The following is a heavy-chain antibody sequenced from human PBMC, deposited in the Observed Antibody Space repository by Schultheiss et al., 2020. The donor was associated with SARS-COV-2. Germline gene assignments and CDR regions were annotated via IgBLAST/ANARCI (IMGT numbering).Heavy chain of an antibody. V-gene: IGHV3-21*01. D-gene: IGHD3-22*01. CDR2: ISSSSSYI. CDR3: AGASPLGYDAFDI. J-gene: IGHJ3*02. Sequence: GGSLRLSCAASGFTFSSYSMNWVRQAPGKGLVWVSSISSSSSYIYYADSVKGRFTISRDNAKNSLYLQMNSLRAEDTAVYYCAGASPLGYDAFDIWGQGTMVTVSS. CDR1: GFTFSSYS.